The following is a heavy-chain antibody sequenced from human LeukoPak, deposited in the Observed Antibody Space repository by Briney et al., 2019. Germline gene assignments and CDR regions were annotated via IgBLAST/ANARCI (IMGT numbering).Heavy chain of an antibody. CDR3: ASNRYCSGGSCYFDY. CDR1: GFTVSSNY. Sequence: PGGSLRLSCAASGFTVSSNYMNWVRQAPGKGLEWVSVIYSGGSTYYGDSVKGRFTISRDNSKNTLYLQMNSLRAEDTAVYYCASNRYCSGGSCYFDYWGQGTLVTVSS. CDR2: IYSGGST. D-gene: IGHD2-15*01. V-gene: IGHV3-53*01. J-gene: IGHJ4*02.